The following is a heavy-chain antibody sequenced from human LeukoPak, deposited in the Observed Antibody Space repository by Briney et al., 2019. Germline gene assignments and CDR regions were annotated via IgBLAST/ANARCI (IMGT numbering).Heavy chain of an antibody. V-gene: IGHV1-8*02. CDR1: GGTFSSYA. CDR2: MNPNNGNT. J-gene: IGHJ1*01. CDR3: SRGGPVAGTHKYFQH. D-gene: IGHD6-19*01. Sequence: GASVKVSCKASGGTFSSYAISWVRQAPGQGLEWMGWMNPNNGNTDYAQTFQGRVTLTRNTSISTAYMELSSLRSEDTAVYYCSRGGPVAGTHKYFQHWGQGTLVTVSS.